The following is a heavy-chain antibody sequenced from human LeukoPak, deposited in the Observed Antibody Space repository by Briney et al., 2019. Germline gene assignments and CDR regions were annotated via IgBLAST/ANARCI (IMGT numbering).Heavy chain of an antibody. CDR1: GFTFRSYS. Sequence: GGSLRLSCAASGFTFRSYSMNWVRQAPGKGLEWVSSISSSSSYIYYADSVKGRFTISRDNAKNSLYLQMNSLRAEDTAVYYCARDRSPRYYYDSSGRNNAFDIWGQGTMVTVSS. CDR2: ISSSSSYI. J-gene: IGHJ3*02. V-gene: IGHV3-21*01. D-gene: IGHD3-22*01. CDR3: ARDRSPRYYYDSSGRNNAFDI.